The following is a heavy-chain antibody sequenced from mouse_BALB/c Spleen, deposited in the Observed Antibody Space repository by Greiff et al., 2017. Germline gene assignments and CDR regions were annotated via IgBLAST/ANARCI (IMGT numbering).Heavy chain of an antibody. J-gene: IGHJ1*01. V-gene: IGHV1-12*01. CDR3: ASHYYGSSSYFDV. CDR2: IYPGNGDT. D-gene: IGHD1-1*01. Sequence: QVQLQQPGAELVKPGASVKMSCKASGYTFTSYNMHWVKQTPGQGLEWIGAIYPGNGDTSYNQKFKGKATLTADKSSSTAYMQLSSLTSEDSAVYYCASHYYGSSSYFDVWGAGTTVTVSS. CDR1: GYTFTSYN.